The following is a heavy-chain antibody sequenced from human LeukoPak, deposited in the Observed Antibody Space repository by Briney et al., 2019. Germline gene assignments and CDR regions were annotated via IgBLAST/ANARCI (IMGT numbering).Heavy chain of an antibody. V-gene: IGHV4-34*01. CDR3: ARHSRTYYDIVTGPYGGYFDY. D-gene: IGHD3-9*01. Sequence: ASETLSLTCAVYGGSFSGYYWTWIRQPPGKGLEWIGDINRSGSTNYNPSLKSRVTISVDTSKNQFSLKLSSVTAADTAVYYCARHSRTYYDIVTGPYGGYFDYWGQRTLVTVSS. J-gene: IGHJ4*02. CDR2: INRSGST. CDR1: GGSFSGYY.